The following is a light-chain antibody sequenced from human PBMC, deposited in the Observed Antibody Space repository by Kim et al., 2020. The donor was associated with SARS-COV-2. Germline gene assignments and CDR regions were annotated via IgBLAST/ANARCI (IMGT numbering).Light chain of an antibody. CDR3: QQYQTYLWT. V-gene: IGKV1-16*01. CDR2: AAS. Sequence: DIQMTQSPSSLSASVGDRVTITCRASRGFSDYLAWFQQKPGKAPKSLIYAASKLHSGVPSRFSGSGSGTEFTLTISSLQSEDFATYYCQQYQTYLWTFGQGTKVDIK. CDR1: RGFSDY. J-gene: IGKJ1*01.